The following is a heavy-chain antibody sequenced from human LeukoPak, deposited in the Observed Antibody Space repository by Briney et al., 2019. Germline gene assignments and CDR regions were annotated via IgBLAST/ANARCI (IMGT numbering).Heavy chain of an antibody. V-gene: IGHV3-21*01. CDR2: ISSSGSYI. CDR3: ARVSESEWNFDL. CDR1: GFTFSRYS. J-gene: IGHJ2*01. Sequence: GGSLRLSCAASGFTFSRYSMNWVRQAPGKGLEWVSSISSSGSYIYYADSVKGRFTLSRDNAKNSLHLQMNSLRAEDTAVYYCARVSESEWNFDLWGRGTLVTVSS. D-gene: IGHD1-14*01.